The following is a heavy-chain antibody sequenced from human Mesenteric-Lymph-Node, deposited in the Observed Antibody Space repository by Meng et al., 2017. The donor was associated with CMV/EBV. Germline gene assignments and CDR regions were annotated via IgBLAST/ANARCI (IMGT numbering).Heavy chain of an antibody. CDR3: ARETLPHFFDY. CDR1: GGPITNVPYY. J-gene: IGHJ4*02. V-gene: IGHV4-31*03. CDR2: ISDSGST. Sequence: CTVSGGPITNVPYYWTWIRQFPGKGLEWISYISDSGSTYYSPSLRSRVTISADTSKNQFSLNLSSVTAADTAVYYCARETLPHFFDYWGQGTLVTVSS.